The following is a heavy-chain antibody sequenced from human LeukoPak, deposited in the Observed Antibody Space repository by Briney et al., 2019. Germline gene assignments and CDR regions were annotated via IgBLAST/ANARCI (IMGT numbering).Heavy chain of an antibody. D-gene: IGHD3-3*01. V-gene: IGHV1-2*02. CDR2: INPNSGGT. CDR3: ARGTARITIFGVAKYMDV. CDR1: GYTFTGYY. J-gene: IGHJ6*03. Sequence: ASVKVSCKASGYTFTGYYMHWVRQAPGQGLEWMGWINPNSGGTNSAQKFQGRVTMTRDTSISTAYMELSRLRSDDTAVYYCARGTARITIFGVAKYMDVWGKGTTVTVSS.